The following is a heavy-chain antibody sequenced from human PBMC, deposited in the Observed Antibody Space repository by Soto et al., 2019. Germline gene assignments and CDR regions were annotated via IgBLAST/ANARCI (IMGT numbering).Heavy chain of an antibody. V-gene: IGHV1-24*01. CDR1: GYTLTELS. J-gene: IGHJ4*02. D-gene: IGHD3-9*01. Sequence: ASVKVSCKVSGYTLTELSMHWVRQAPGKGLEWMGGFDPEDGETIYAQKFQGRVTMTEDTSTDTAYMELSSLRSEDTAVNYCATPKDILTGYYPYYFDYWGQGTLVTVSS. CDR3: ATPKDILTGYYPYYFDY. CDR2: FDPEDGET.